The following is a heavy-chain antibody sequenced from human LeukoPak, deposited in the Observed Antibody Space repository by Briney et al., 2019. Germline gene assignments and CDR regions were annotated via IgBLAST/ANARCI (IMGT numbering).Heavy chain of an antibody. J-gene: IGHJ3*02. CDR2: VYHTGST. CDR3: ARGKNSFDS. D-gene: IGHD2/OR15-2a*01. Sequence: SETLSLTCAVYGGSFSGYYWSWIRQPPGKGLEWIGEVYHTGSTNYNPSLKSRVTISVDTSKNQFSLKLSSVTAEDTAVYYCARGKNSFDSWGHGTMVTVSP. CDR1: GGSFSGYY. V-gene: IGHV4-34*01.